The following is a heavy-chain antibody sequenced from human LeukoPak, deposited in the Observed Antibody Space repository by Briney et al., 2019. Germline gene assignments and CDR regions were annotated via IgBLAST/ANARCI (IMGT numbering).Heavy chain of an antibody. D-gene: IGHD3-22*01. J-gene: IGHJ4*02. Sequence: GGSLRLSCAASGFTFSSYSMNWVRQAPGKGLEWASSISSSSSYIYYADSVKGRFTISRDNAKNSLYLQMNSLRAEDTAVYYCAREARYYYDSSGYSDYWGQGTLVTVSS. CDR3: AREARYYYDSSGYSDY. V-gene: IGHV3-21*01. CDR2: ISSSSSYI. CDR1: GFTFSSYS.